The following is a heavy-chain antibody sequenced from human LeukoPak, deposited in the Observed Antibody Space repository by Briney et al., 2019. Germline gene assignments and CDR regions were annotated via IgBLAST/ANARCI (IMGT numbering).Heavy chain of an antibody. CDR2: ISSSSSTI. J-gene: IGHJ3*02. D-gene: IGHD2-2*01. CDR3: ASRVVPAAVGNAFDI. Sequence: GGSLRLSCAASGFTFSSYSMNWVHQAPGKGLEWVSYISSSSSTIYYADSVKGRFTISRDNAKNSLYLQMNSLRAEDTAVYYCASRVVPAAVGNAFDIWGQGTMVTVSS. CDR1: GFTFSSYS. V-gene: IGHV3-48*01.